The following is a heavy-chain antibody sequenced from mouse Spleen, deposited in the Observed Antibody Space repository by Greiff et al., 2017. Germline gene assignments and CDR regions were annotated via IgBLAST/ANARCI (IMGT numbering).Heavy chain of an antibody. D-gene: IGHD1-1*01. CDR1: GYTFTDYE. J-gene: IGHJ4*01. V-gene: IGHV1-15*01. CDR2: IDPETGGT. Sequence: QVQLQQSGAELVRPGASVTLSCKASGYTFTDYEMHWVKQTPVHGLEWIGAIDPETGGTAYNQKFKGKATLTADKSSSTAYMELRSLTSEDSAVYYCTRRDSYYYGSRDYAMDYWGQGTSVTVSS. CDR3: TRRDSYYYGSRDYAMDY.